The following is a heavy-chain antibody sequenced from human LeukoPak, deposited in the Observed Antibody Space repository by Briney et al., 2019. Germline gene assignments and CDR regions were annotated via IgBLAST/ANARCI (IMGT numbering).Heavy chain of an antibody. CDR2: INPNGGGT. CDR3: ATVSLSDCSDGSCLFDY. J-gene: IGHJ4*02. CDR1: GYTFTGYY. V-gene: IGHV1-2*02. Sequence: GASVKVSCKASGYTFTGYYMHWVRQAPGQGLEWMGWINPNGGGTDYAQKFQGRVTMTRDTPITTAYMDLSRLRSDDTAVYYCATVSLSDCSDGSCLFDYWGQGTLVTVSS. D-gene: IGHD2-15*01.